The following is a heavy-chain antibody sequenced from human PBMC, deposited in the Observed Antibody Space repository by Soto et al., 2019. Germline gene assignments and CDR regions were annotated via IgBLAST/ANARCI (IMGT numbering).Heavy chain of an antibody. D-gene: IGHD3-3*01. CDR1: GYSFTSYR. CDR2: IYPGDSDT. J-gene: IGHJ6*02. V-gene: IGHV5-51*01. CDR3: ARQQYDFWSGYNYYYYYGMDV. Sequence: GESLKISCKGSGYSFTSYRIGWVRQMPGKGLEWMGIIYPGDSDTRYSPSFQGQVTISADKSISTAYLQWSSLKASDTAMYYCARQQYDFWSGYNYYYYYGMDVWGQGTTVTVSS.